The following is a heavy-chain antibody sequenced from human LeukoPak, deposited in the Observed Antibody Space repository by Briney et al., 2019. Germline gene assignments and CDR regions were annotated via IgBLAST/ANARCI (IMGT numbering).Heavy chain of an antibody. V-gene: IGHV1-24*01. CDR1: GYTLTELS. CDR3: ATSGAHYDFWSGKFFWFDP. J-gene: IGHJ5*02. D-gene: IGHD3-3*01. CDR2: FDPEDGET. Sequence: GASVTVSCKVSGYTLTELSMHWVRQAPGKGLEWMGGFDPEDGETIYAKKFQGRVTMTEDTSTDTAYMELSSLRSEDTAVYYCATSGAHYDFWSGKFFWFDPWGQGTLVTVSS.